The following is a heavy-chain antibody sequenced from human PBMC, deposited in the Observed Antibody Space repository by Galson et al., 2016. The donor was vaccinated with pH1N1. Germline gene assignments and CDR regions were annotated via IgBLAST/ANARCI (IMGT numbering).Heavy chain of an antibody. CDR3: AREGLWPGVDAFDI. Sequence: LRLSCAASGFTFSSYSMNWVRQAPGKGLEWVSYISLSSSIIHYADSVKGRFIISRDSAKNSLCLQMNSLRAEDTALYYCAREGLWPGVDAFDIWGQGTMVTVSS. J-gene: IGHJ3*02. D-gene: IGHD4/OR15-4a*01. CDR1: GFTFSSYS. V-gene: IGHV3-48*04. CDR2: ISLSSSII.